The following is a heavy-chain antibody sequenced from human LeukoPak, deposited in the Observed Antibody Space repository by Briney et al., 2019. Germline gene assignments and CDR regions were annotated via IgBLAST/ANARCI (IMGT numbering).Heavy chain of an antibody. CDR3: ARRVSGGWYVD. D-gene: IGHD6-19*01. V-gene: IGHV4-34*01. J-gene: IGHJ4*02. CDR1: GGSFSGYY. CDR2: INHSGST. Sequence: SETLSLTCAVYGGSFSGYYWSWIRQPPGKGLEWIGEINHSGSTNYNPSLKSRVTISVDTSKNQFSLKLSSVTAADTAVYYCARRVSGGWYVDWGQGTLVTVSS.